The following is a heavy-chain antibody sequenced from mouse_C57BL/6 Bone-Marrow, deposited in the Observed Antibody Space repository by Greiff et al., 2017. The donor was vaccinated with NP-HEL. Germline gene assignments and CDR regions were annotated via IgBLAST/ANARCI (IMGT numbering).Heavy chain of an antibody. V-gene: IGHV1-50*01. CDR1: GYTFTSYW. CDR2: IDPSDSYT. J-gene: IGHJ3*01. CDR3: ARRFYAWFAY. D-gene: IGHD1-1*01. Sequence: VQLQQSGAELVKPGASVKLSCKASGYTFTSYWMQWVKQRPGQGLEWIGEIDPSDSYTNYNQKFKGKATLTVDTSSSTAYMQLSSLTSEDSAVYYCARRFYAWFAYWGQGTLVTVSA.